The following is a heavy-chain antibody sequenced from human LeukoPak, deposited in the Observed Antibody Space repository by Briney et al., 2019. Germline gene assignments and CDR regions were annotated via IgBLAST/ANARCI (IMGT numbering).Heavy chain of an antibody. J-gene: IGHJ5*02. Sequence: SVKVSCKACGGTFSSYAISWVRQAPGQGLEWMGGIIPIFGTANYAQKFQGRVTITTDESTRTAYMELSSLRPEDTAVYYCARDRGTTSDWFDPWSQGTLVTVS. CDR1: GGTFSSYA. CDR3: ARDRGTTSDWFDP. V-gene: IGHV1-69*05. D-gene: IGHD1-7*01. CDR2: IIPIFGTA.